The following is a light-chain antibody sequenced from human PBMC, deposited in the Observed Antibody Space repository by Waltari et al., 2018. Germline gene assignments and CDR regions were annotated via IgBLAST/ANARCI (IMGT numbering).Light chain of an antibody. CDR1: QSIISS. Sequence: EIQTTQSPSSLSASVGDRVTITCRASQSIISSLNWYQQRPGKAPKLLIYAASSLQSGVPSRFSGSGSGTDFTLTITSLQPEDFATYYCQQSYSTPVFGGGTKVEIK. CDR3: QQSYSTPV. V-gene: IGKV1-39*01. J-gene: IGKJ4*01. CDR2: AAS.